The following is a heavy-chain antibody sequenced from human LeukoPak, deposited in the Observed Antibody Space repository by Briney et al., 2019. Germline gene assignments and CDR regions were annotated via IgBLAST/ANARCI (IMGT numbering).Heavy chain of an antibody. V-gene: IGHV4-39*07. D-gene: IGHD3-3*01. CDR3: ARERRFLEWLSPPDY. CDR1: GGSISSSSYY. Sequence: SETLSLTCTVSGGSISSSSYYWGWIRQPPGKGLEWIGSIYYSGSTYYNPSLKSRVTISVDTSKSQFSLKLSSVTAADTAVYYCARERRFLEWLSPPDYWGQGTLVTVSS. J-gene: IGHJ4*02. CDR2: IYYSGST.